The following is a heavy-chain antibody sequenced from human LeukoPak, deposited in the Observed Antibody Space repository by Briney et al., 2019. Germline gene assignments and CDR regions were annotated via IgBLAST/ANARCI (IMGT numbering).Heavy chain of an antibody. J-gene: IGHJ4*02. D-gene: IGHD3-22*01. CDR3: ARRPPPYYDSSVYPPYYFDY. CDR2: IYYSGST. V-gene: IGHV4-39*01. Sequence: SETLSLTCTVSGGSISSSSYYWGWIRQPPGKGLEWIGSIYYSGSTYYNPSLKSRVTISVDTSKNQFSLKLSSVTAADTAVYYCARRPPPYYDSSVYPPYYFDYGAQGPLVTVSS. CDR1: GGSISSSSYY.